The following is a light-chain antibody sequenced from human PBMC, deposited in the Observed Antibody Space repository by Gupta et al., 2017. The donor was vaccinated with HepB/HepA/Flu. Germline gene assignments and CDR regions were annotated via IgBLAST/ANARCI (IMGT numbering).Light chain of an antibody. J-gene: IGKJ5*01. CDR1: QSVSSY. Sequence: EFALPQPPATPSLSPGGRATLSCRASQSVSSYLAWYQQKPGQAPRLLIYDASNRATGIPARFSGSGSGTDFTLTISSLEPEDFAVYYCQQRSNWPPARITFGQGTRLEIK. CDR2: DAS. CDR3: QQRSNWPPARIT. V-gene: IGKV3-11*01.